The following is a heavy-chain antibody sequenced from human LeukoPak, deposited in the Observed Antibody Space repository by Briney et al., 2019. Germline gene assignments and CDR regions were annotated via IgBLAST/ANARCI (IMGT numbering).Heavy chain of an antibody. D-gene: IGHD3-10*01. Sequence: GGSLRLSCTTSGFTFNDYAMCWFRQAPGKGLEWVGFIRSKAYGGTTEYAASVRGRFTISRDGSRSNAYLQMNSLKTEDTAVYYCTRERDLWFGDVYWGQGTLVTVSS. V-gene: IGHV3-49*01. CDR2: IRSKAYGGTT. CDR1: GFTFNDYA. CDR3: TRERDLWFGDVY. J-gene: IGHJ4*02.